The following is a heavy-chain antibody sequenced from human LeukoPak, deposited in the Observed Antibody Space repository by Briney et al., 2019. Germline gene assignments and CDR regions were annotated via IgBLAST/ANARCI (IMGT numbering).Heavy chain of an antibody. CDR1: GYTFTSYD. D-gene: IGHD6-19*01. CDR3: ARGVAVAGDYFDY. Sequence: GASVKVSRKASGYTFTSYDINWVRQATGQGLEWMGWMNPNSGNTGYAQKFQGRVTMTRNTSISTAYMELSSLRSEDTAVYYCARGVAVAGDYFDYWGQGTLVTVSS. V-gene: IGHV1-8*01. J-gene: IGHJ4*02. CDR2: MNPNSGNT.